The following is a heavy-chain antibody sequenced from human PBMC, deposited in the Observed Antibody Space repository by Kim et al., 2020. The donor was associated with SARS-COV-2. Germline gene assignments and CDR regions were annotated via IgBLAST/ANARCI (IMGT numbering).Heavy chain of an antibody. V-gene: IGHV3-30*18. Sequence: GGSLRLSCAASGFTFSSYGMHWVRQAPGKGLEWVAVISYDGSNKYYADSVKGRFTISRDNSKNTLYLQMNSLRAEDTAVYYCAKEPPDSPHFDLWGRGTLVTVSS. J-gene: IGHJ2*01. CDR2: ISYDGSNK. CDR1: GFTFSSYG. CDR3: AKEPPDSPHFDL.